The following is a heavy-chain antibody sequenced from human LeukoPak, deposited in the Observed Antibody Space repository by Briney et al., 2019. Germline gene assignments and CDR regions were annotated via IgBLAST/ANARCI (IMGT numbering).Heavy chain of an antibody. CDR3: ARAPRTFDCLDY. D-gene: IGHD3-9*01. CDR2: ISSSGSTI. J-gene: IGHJ4*02. CDR1: GFTFSSYE. Sequence: GGSLRLSCAASGFTFSSYEMNWVRQAPGKGLEWVSYISSSGSTIYYADSVKGRFTVSRDNAKNSLYLQMNSLRAEDTAVYYCARAPRTFDCLDYWGQGTLVTVSS. V-gene: IGHV3-48*03.